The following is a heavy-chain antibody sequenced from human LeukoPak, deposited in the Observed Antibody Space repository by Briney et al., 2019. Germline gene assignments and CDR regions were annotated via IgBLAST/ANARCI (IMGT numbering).Heavy chain of an antibody. CDR3: ARFGITVVRGGKYCFDY. CDR1: GGSISNYY. V-gene: IGHV4-59*08. Sequence: KPSETLSLTCTVSGGSISNYYWSWIRQPPGKGLEWIGHIYYSGATKYNPSLKSRITISVDTSKNQFSLMLSSVTAADTAVYYCARFGITVVRGGKYCFDYWGQGTLVTVSS. D-gene: IGHD3-10*01. J-gene: IGHJ4*02. CDR2: IYYSGAT.